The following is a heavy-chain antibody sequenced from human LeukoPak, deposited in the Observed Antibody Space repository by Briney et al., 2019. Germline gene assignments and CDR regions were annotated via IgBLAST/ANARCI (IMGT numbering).Heavy chain of an antibody. CDR1: GFTFSSYG. CDR3: TRHPPPESRRDAFDI. Sequence: GRSLRLSCAASGFTFSSYGMHWVRQAPGKGLEWVALISFDGSDKYYTDSVKGRFTISRDSSKNTLYLQMNSLRAEDTAVYYCTRHPPPESRRDAFDIWGQGTMVTVSS. V-gene: IGHV3-30*03. D-gene: IGHD6-13*01. J-gene: IGHJ3*02. CDR2: ISFDGSDK.